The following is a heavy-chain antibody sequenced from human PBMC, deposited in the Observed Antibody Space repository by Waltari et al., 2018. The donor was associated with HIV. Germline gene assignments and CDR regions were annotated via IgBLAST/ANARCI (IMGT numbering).Heavy chain of an antibody. CDR2: IYTSGST. Sequence: QVQLQESGPGLVKPSQTLSLTCTVSGGSISSGSYYWSWIRQPAGKGLEWIGRIYTSGSTNYNPSLKSRVTISVDTSKNQFSLKLSSVTAADTAVYYCARQRDWFDPWGQGTLVTVSS. CDR1: GGSISSGSYY. V-gene: IGHV4-61*02. CDR3: ARQRDWFDP. J-gene: IGHJ5*02.